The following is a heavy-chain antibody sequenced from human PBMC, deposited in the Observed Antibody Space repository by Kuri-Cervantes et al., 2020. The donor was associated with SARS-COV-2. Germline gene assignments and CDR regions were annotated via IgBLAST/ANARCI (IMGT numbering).Heavy chain of an antibody. J-gene: IGHJ6*02. V-gene: IGHV3-13*05. D-gene: IGHD2-2*01. CDR1: GFTFSSYD. CDR2: IGTAGDP. CDR3: ARDPLIPAAVVNYYYYGMDV. Sequence: GGSLRLSCAASGFTFSSYDMHWVRQATGKGLEWVSAIGTAGDPYYPGSVKGRFTISRENAKNSLYLQMNSLRAEDTAVYYCARDPLIPAAVVNYYYYGMDVWGQGTTATVSS.